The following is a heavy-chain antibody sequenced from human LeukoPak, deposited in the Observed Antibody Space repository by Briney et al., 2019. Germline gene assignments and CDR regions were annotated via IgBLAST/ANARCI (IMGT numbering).Heavy chain of an antibody. CDR1: GGTFSSYA. CDR3: ARRYFDWPSMDV. D-gene: IGHD3-9*01. CDR2: INPNGDDT. Sequence: ASVKVSCKASGGTFSSYAISWVRQAPGHGLEWMGWINPNGDDTNYAQKFQGRVTMTRDTSISTAYMELSSLTSDDTAVYYCARRYFDWPSMDVWGQGTTVTVSS. V-gene: IGHV1-2*02. J-gene: IGHJ6*02.